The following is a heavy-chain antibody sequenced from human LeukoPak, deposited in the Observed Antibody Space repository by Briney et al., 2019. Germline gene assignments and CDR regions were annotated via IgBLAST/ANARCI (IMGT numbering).Heavy chain of an antibody. CDR1: GFTFSSYG. J-gene: IGHJ4*02. CDR3: AKLASSGDSSDY. D-gene: IGHD6-6*01. CDR2: ISYDGSNK. Sequence: GGSLRLSCAASGFTFSSYGMHWVRQAPGKGLEWVAVISYDGSNKYYADSVKGRFTISRDNSKNTLYLQMNSLRAEDTAVYYCAKLASSGDSSDYWGQGTLVTVSS. V-gene: IGHV3-30*18.